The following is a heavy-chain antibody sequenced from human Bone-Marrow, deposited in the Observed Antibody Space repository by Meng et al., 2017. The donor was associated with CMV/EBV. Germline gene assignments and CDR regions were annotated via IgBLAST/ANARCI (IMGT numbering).Heavy chain of an antibody. CDR2: IYHSGST. CDR1: ISRSNW. Sequence: ISRSNWWSWVRQPPGKGLEWIGEIYHSGSTNYNPSLKSRVTISVDKSKNQFSLKLSSVPAADTAVYYCAREKSGLYYYDSSGYYGLWGQGTLVTVSS. CDR3: AREKSGLYYYDSSGYYGL. J-gene: IGHJ4*02. V-gene: IGHV4-4*02. D-gene: IGHD3-22*01.